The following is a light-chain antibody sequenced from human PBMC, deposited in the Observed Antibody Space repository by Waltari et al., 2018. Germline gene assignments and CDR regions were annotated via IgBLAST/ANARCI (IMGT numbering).Light chain of an antibody. Sequence: DIQMTQSPSSLSASVGDRVTITCRASQSIITYLNWYQQKPGRAPRLLIYAASSLQSGVPSRFSGSGSGTDFTLTISSLQPEDFATYYCQQSDSTPWTFGQGTKVEIK. CDR3: QQSDSTPWT. V-gene: IGKV1-39*01. CDR1: QSIITY. CDR2: AAS. J-gene: IGKJ1*01.